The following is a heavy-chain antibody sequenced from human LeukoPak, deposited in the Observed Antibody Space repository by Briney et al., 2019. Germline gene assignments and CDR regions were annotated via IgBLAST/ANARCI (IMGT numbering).Heavy chain of an antibody. CDR1: GGSIGTYF. Sequence: SETLSLTCTVSGGSIGTYFWSWVRQPPGEGLEWIGYIYADGSTKNNPSLKSRVTISLDTSKNLFSLKLSSVTAADTAVYYCARRQIYFDYWGRGTLVTVSS. J-gene: IGHJ4*02. V-gene: IGHV4-4*09. CDR3: ARRQIYFDY. CDR2: IYADGST.